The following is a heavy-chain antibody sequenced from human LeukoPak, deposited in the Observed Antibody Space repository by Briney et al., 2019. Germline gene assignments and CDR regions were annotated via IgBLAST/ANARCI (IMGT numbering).Heavy chain of an antibody. J-gene: IGHJ4*02. CDR3: ASGNYYDSSGYFTGFDY. D-gene: IGHD3-22*01. CDR1: GGTFSSYA. CDR2: IIPIFGTA. Sequence: ASVKVSCKASGGTFSSYAISWVRQAPGQGLEWMGGIIPIFGTANYAQKFQGRVTITADESTSTAYMELSSLRSEDTAVYYCASGNYYDSSGYFTGFDYWGQGTLVTVSS. V-gene: IGHV1-69*01.